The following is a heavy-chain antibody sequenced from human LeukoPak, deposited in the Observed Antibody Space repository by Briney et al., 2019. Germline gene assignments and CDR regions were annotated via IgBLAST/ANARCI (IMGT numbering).Heavy chain of an antibody. CDR1: GGSFSGYY. V-gene: IGHV4-34*01. CDR2: INHSGST. CDR3: ARGQYYGSGSYFHYYYGMDV. Sequence: SETLSLTCAVYGGSFSGYYWSWIRQPPGKGLEWIGEINHSGSTNYNPSLKSQVTISVDTSKNQFSLKLSSVTAADTAVYYCARGQYYGSGSYFHYYYGMDVWGQGTTVTVSS. J-gene: IGHJ6*02. D-gene: IGHD3-10*01.